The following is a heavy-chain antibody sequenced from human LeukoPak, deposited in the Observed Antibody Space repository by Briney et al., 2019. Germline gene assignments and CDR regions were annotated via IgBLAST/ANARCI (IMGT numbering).Heavy chain of an antibody. J-gene: IGHJ6*03. D-gene: IGHD2-15*01. CDR2: INPNSGGT. Sequence: ASVKVSCKASGYTFTGYYMHWVRQAPGQGLEWMGWINPNSGGTNYAQKFQGRVTMTRDTSISTAYMELSRLRSDDTAVYYCASALYCSGGSCYGAHYYYYYYYMDVWGKGTTVTVSS. CDR1: GYTFTGYY. CDR3: ASALYCSGGSCYGAHYYYYYYYMDV. V-gene: IGHV1-2*02.